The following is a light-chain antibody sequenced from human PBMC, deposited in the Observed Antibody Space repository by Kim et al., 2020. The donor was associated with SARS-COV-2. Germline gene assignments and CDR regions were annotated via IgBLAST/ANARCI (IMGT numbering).Light chain of an antibody. V-gene: IGLV1-47*01. Sequence: QSVLTQPPSASGAPGQRVTISSSGSSSNIGSNYVYWYQQFPGTAPKLLIYRNNQRPSGVPDRFSGSKSGTSASLVISGLRSEDEADYYCATWDDNLSAWVFGGGTKVTVL. CDR3: ATWDDNLSAWV. CDR2: RNN. CDR1: SSNIGSNY. J-gene: IGLJ3*02.